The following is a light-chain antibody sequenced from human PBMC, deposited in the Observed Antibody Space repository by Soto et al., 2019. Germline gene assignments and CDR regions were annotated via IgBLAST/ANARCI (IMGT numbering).Light chain of an antibody. CDR1: RSNIGSNT. CDR3: AAWDDSLNVVV. Sequence: QSVLTQPPSASGTPGQRVTISGSGRRSNIGSNTVNWYQQLPGTAPKLLIYSNNQRPSGVPGRFSGSKSGTSASLAISGLQSEDEAEYYCAAWDDSLNVVVFGGGTKLTVL. V-gene: IGLV1-44*01. J-gene: IGLJ2*01. CDR2: SNN.